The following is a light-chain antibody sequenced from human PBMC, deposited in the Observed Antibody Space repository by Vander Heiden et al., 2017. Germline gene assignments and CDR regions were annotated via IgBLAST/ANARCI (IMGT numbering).Light chain of an antibody. V-gene: IGKV3-20*01. J-gene: IGKJ3*01. CDR2: GAS. CDR1: QSVSSSY. CDR3: QQYGSSPNT. Sequence: EIVLTQSPGTLSLSPGERATLSCRASQSVSSSYLAWYQQKPGQAPRLLIYGASSRATGIPDRFSGSGSGTDFTLTISRREPEDFAVYYCQQYGSSPNTFGPGTKVDIK.